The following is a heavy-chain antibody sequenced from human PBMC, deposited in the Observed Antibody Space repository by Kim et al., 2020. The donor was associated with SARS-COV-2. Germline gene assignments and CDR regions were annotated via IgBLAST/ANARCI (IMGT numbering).Heavy chain of an antibody. Sequence: GGSLRLSCAASGFTVSSNYMSWVRQAPGKGLEWVSVIYSGGSTYYADSVKGRFTISRDNSKNTLYLQMNSLRAEDTAVYYCARASAVFLYGMDVWGQGTTVTVSS. CDR1: GFTVSSNY. V-gene: IGHV3-53*01. CDR3: ARASAVFLYGMDV. D-gene: IGHD3-10*01. J-gene: IGHJ6*02. CDR2: IYSGGST.